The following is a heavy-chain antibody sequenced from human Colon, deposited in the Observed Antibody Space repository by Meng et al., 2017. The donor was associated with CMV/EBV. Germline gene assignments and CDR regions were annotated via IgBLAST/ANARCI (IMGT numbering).Heavy chain of an antibody. CDR2: INIEGTIT. D-gene: IGHD1-7*01. V-gene: IGHV3-74*03. CDR3: AGLGTSNWFAP. CDR1: GFTFSSYW. Sequence: GGSLRLSCEVSGFTFSSYWMHWVRQVPGKGLEWVAGINIEGTITTYADSVKGRFTISRDNAKNTVDLQMYSLRVEDTAVYYCAGLGTSNWFAPWGQGTLVTVSS. J-gene: IGHJ5*02.